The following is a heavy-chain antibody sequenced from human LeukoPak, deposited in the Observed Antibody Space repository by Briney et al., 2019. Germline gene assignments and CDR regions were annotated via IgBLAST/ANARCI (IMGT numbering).Heavy chain of an antibody. CDR1: GYSISSGYY. D-gene: IGHD4-11*01. CDR2: IYHSGST. CDR3: ASSSTVTTGGGFDP. V-gene: IGHV4-38-2*02. Sequence: SETLSLTCTVSGYSISSGYYWGWIRQPPGKGLEWIGSIYHSGSTYYNPSLTSRVSISVDTSKNQFSLKLSSVTAADTAVYYCASSSTVTTGGGFDPWGQGTLVTVSS. J-gene: IGHJ5*02.